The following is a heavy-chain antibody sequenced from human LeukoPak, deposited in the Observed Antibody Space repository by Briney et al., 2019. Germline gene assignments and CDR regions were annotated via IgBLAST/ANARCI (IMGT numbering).Heavy chain of an antibody. D-gene: IGHD5-24*01. CDR3: ARGTHGMATVFDY. CDR1: GGSFSGHF. CDR2: INHSETT. V-gene: IGHV4-34*01. Sequence: SETLSLTCAVYGGSFSGHFWSWIRQTPEKGLQWIGEINHSETTSYNPSLKSRVSISAGVSKNQFSLKLNSVTAADTALYYCARGTHGMATVFDYWGQGTLVTVSS. J-gene: IGHJ4*02.